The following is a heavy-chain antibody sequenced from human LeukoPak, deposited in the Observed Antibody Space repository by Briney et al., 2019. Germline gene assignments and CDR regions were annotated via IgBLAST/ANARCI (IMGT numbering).Heavy chain of an antibody. CDR1: GGSFSGYY. V-gene: IGHV4-34*01. D-gene: IGHD3/OR15-3a*01. CDR3: ARGGLANYFDY. CDR2: INHSGTT. J-gene: IGHJ4*02. Sequence: SETLSLTCAVYGGSFSGYYWSWIRQPPGKGLEWIGEINHSGTTNYNPSLKSRVTISVDTSKNQFSLKLTSVTAADTAVYYCARGGLANYFDYWGQGNLVPVSS.